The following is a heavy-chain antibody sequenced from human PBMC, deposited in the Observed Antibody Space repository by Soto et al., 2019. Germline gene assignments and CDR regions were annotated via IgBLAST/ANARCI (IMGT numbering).Heavy chain of an antibody. J-gene: IGHJ5*02. CDR2: IYHSGST. V-gene: IGHV4-4*02. Sequence: LSLTCAVSGGSISSSNWWSWVRQPPGKGLEWIGEIYHSGSTNYNPYLKSRVTISVDKSKNQFSLKLSSVTAADTAVYYCAREGCSSTSCYYHWGQGTLVTVSS. D-gene: IGHD2-2*01. CDR3: AREGCSSTSCYYH. CDR1: GGSISSSNW.